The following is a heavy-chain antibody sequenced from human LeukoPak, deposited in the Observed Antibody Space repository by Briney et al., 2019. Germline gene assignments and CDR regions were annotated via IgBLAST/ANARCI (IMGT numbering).Heavy chain of an antibody. D-gene: IGHD3-3*01. Sequence: SETLSLTCTVSGGSISSSSYYWGWIRQPPGKGLEWIGSIYYSGSTYYNPSLKSRVTISVDTSKNQFSLKLSSVTAADTAVYYCARTAYYDFWSGYLETVFDYWGQGTLVTVSS. CDR2: IYYSGST. J-gene: IGHJ4*02. CDR3: ARTAYYDFWSGYLETVFDY. V-gene: IGHV4-39*07. CDR1: GGSISSSSYY.